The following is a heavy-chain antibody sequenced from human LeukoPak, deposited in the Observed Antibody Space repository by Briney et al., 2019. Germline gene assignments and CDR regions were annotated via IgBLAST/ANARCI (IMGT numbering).Heavy chain of an antibody. CDR2: IYTSGST. J-gene: IGHJ6*03. CDR3: ARTGGGYYYYYMDV. Sequence: PSETLSLTCTVSGGSISSGSYYWSWIRQPAGKGLEWIGRIYTSGSTNYNPSLKSRVTISVDTSKNQFSLKLSSVTAADTAVYYCARTGGGYYYYYMDVWGKGTTVTASS. CDR1: GGSISSGSYY. V-gene: IGHV4-61*02. D-gene: IGHD3-16*01.